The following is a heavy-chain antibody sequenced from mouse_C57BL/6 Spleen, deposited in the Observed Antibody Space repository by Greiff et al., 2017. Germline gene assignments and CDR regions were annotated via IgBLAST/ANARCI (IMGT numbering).Heavy chain of an antibody. CDR1: GYTFTSYW. Sequence: QVQLQQPGAELVKPGASVKLSCKASGYTFTSYWMHWVKQRPGQGLEWIGMIHPNSGSTNYNEKFKSKATLTVDKSSSPAYMQLSSLTSEDSAVYYGASGDSYHSKGFAYWGQGTLVTVSA. CDR3: ASGDSYHSKGFAY. J-gene: IGHJ3*01. CDR2: IHPNSGST. V-gene: IGHV1-64*01. D-gene: IGHD2-5*01.